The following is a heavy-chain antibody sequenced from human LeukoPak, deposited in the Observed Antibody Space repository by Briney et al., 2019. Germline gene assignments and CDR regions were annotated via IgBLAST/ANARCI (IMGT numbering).Heavy chain of an antibody. CDR3: ARGGGYCSSTTCYGGFY. V-gene: IGHV3-11*04. J-gene: IGHJ4*02. CDR1: GFTFSDSY. CDR2: ISGSGSDI. D-gene: IGHD2-2*01. Sequence: TGGSLRLSCAASGFTFSDSYMSWIRQAPGKGLEWLSYISGSGSDISYADSVKGRITISRDNAKSSLCLQMNSLRVEDTAVYYCARGGGYCSSTTCYGGFYWGQGTLVTVSS.